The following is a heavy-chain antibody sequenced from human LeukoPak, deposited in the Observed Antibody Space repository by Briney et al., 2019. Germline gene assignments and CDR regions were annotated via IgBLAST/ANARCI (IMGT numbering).Heavy chain of an antibody. CDR2: INSDGSST. Sequence: GGSLRLSCAASGFTFSSYWMHWVRQAPGKGLVWVSRINSDGSSTSYADSVKGRFTISRDNAKNTLYLQMNSLRAEDTAVYYCASTRGIAVAGYYYYYMDVWGKGTTVTASS. D-gene: IGHD6-19*01. V-gene: IGHV3-74*01. CDR3: ASTRGIAVAGYYYYYMDV. CDR1: GFTFSSYW. J-gene: IGHJ6*03.